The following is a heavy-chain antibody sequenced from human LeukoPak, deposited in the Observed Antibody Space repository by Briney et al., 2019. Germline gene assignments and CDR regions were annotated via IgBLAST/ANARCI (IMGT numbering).Heavy chain of an antibody. CDR3: ARDSYDFWSGYRGTLDY. D-gene: IGHD3-3*01. V-gene: IGHV3-21*01. CDR1: GFTFSSYS. Sequence: GGSLRLSCAASGFTFSSYSMNWVRQAPGKGLEWVSSISSSSSYIYYADSVKGRFTISRDNAKNSLYLQMNSLRAEDTAVYYCARDSYDFWSGYRGTLDYWGQGTLVTVSS. CDR2: ISSSSSYI. J-gene: IGHJ4*02.